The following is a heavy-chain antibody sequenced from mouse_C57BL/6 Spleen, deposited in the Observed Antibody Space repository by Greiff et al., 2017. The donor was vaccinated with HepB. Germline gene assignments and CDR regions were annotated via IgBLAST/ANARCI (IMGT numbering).Heavy chain of an antibody. D-gene: IGHD2-4*01. CDR1: GFSFNTYA. CDR3: VRQGGDYDPYYFDY. V-gene: IGHV10-1*01. CDR2: IRSKSNNYAT. J-gene: IGHJ2*01. Sequence: EVKLMESGGGLVQPKGSLKLSCAASGFSFNTYAMNWVRQAPGKGLEWVARIRSKSNNYATYYADSVKDRFTISRDDSESMLYLQMNNLKTEDTAMYYCVRQGGDYDPYYFDYWGQGTTLTVSS.